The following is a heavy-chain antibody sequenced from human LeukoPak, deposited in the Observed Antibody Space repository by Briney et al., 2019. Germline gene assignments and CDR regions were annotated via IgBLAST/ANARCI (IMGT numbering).Heavy chain of an antibody. CDR3: ARVGQPFDY. V-gene: IGHV3-11*04. CDR1: GFTVSDNY. J-gene: IGHJ4*02. D-gene: IGHD5-18*01. CDR2: ISSSSSTI. Sequence: PGGSLRLSCVASGFTVSDNYMSWVRQAPGKGLEWVSYISSSSSTIYYADSVKGRFTISRDNAKNSLYLQMNSLRAEDTAVYYCARVGQPFDYWGQGTLVTVSS.